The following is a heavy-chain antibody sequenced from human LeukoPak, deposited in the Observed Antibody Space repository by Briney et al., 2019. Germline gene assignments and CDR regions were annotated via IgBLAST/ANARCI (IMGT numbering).Heavy chain of an antibody. J-gene: IGHJ5*02. CDR1: GYSISSGYY. V-gene: IGHV4-38-2*01. CDR3: ARLATTRWFDP. D-gene: IGHD1-26*01. Sequence: SETLSLTCAVSGYSISSGYYWGWIRQPPGKGLEWIGSIYHSGSTYYNPSLKSRVTISVDTSKNQFSLKLSSVTAADTAVYYCARLATTRWFDPWGQGTLVTVSS. CDR2: IYHSGST.